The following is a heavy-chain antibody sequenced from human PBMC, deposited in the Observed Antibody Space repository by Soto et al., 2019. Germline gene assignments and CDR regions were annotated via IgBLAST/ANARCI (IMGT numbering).Heavy chain of an antibody. CDR1: GGSLSGGTNY. Sequence: SETLSLTCTVSGGSLSGGTNYWSWVRQPPGKGLEWLGSVHYSGNTYYNPSLKSRLTISVDKSKNQFSLNLSSVTAADTAVYYCARQDRVVAEGRWFDPWGQGTLVTVSS. D-gene: IGHD2-15*01. CDR3: ARQDRVVAEGRWFDP. CDR2: VHYSGNT. V-gene: IGHV4-39*07. J-gene: IGHJ5*02.